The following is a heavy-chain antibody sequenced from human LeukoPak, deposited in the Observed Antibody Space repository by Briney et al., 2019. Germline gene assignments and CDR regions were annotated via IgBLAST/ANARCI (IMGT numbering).Heavy chain of an antibody. CDR1: GGTFSSYA. Sequence: SERVSCKASGGTFSSYAISWVRQAPGQGLEWMGGIIPIFGTANYAQKFQGRVTITPDESTSTAYMELSSLRSEDTAVYYCARAYYYDSSGYYPGYNWFDPWGQGTLVTVPS. D-gene: IGHD3-22*01. V-gene: IGHV1-69*01. CDR3: ARAYYYDSSGYYPGYNWFDP. CDR2: IIPIFGTA. J-gene: IGHJ5*02.